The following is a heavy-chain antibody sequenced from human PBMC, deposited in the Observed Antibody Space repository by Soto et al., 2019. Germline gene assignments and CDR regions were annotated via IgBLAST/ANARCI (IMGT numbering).Heavy chain of an antibody. CDR1: GYTFTSYA. D-gene: IGHD3-22*01. J-gene: IGHJ3*01. V-gene: IGHV1-3*01. CDR2: INAGNGNT. CDR3: ARDDYYDSSGYYRGLGAFDF. Sequence: GASVKVSCKASGYTFTSYAMHWVRQAPGQRLEWMGWINAGNGNTKYSQNFQGRVTITRDTSATTAYMDLTSLTSEDTAVYYCARDDYYDSSGYYRGLGAFDFWGQGTMVTVSS.